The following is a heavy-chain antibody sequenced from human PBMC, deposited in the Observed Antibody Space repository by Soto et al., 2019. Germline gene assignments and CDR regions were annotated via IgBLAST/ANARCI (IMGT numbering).Heavy chain of an antibody. V-gene: IGHV3-21*01. CDR3: ARDWSASGSSSWPQVGWFDP. J-gene: IGHJ5*02. CDR1: GLSFRSSS. Sequence: PXAPLRPSGPASGLSFRSSSMNWVPQAPANRLGWVSSISSSSSYIYYADSVKGRFTISRDNAKNSLYLQMNSLRAEDTAVYYCARDWSASGSSSWPQVGWFDPWGQGTLVTVSS. D-gene: IGHD6-13*01. CDR2: ISSSSSYI.